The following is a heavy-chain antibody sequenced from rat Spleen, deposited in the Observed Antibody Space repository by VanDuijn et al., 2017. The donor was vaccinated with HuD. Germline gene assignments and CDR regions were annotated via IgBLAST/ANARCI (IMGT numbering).Heavy chain of an antibody. V-gene: IGHV5-25*01. CDR1: GFTFSNYD. J-gene: IGHJ2*01. Sequence: EVQLVESGGGLVQSGRSLRLSCTASGFTFSNYDMAWVRQAPTKGLEWVASISPTGGSTYYRDSVKARFTISRDNAKSTLYLQRDSLRSEDTATYYCASHDFGGPYYWGQGVMVTVSS. CDR3: ASHDFGGPYY. CDR2: ISPTGGST. D-gene: IGHD1-11*01.